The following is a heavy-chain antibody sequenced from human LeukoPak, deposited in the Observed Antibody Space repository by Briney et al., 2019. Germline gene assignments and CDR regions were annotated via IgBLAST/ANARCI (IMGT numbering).Heavy chain of an antibody. Sequence: GSLRLSCAASGFTFINYDMHWVRQATGKGLEWVSAIGTAGDTYYPGSVKGRFTISRENAKNSLYLQMNSLRAGDTAVYYCARGPATVTASYYYYGMDVWGQGTTVTVSS. J-gene: IGHJ6*02. CDR3: ARGPATVTASYYYYGMDV. CDR2: IGTAGDT. V-gene: IGHV3-13*01. D-gene: IGHD4-17*01. CDR1: GFTFINYD.